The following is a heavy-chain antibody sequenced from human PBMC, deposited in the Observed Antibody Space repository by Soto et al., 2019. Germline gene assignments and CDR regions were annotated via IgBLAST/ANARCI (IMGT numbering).Heavy chain of an antibody. V-gene: IGHV1-69*13. Sequence: ASVKVSCQASGGTFSSYAISWVRQAPGQGLEWMGGIIPIFGTANYAQKFQGRVTITADESTSTAYMELSSLRSEDTTVYYCARKDADVNIVSTITLGLYYYYGMDVWGQGTTVTVSS. CDR2: IIPIFGTA. J-gene: IGHJ6*02. D-gene: IGHD5-12*01. CDR3: ARKDADVNIVSTITLGLYYYYGMDV. CDR1: GGTFSSYA.